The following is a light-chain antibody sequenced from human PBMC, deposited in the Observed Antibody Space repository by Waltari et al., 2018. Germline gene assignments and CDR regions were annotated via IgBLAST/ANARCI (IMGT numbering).Light chain of an antibody. V-gene: IGKV2D-29*01. CDR1: QSLLNIDGKTY. J-gene: IGKJ1*01. CDR3: MQSTQLPLA. CDR2: EVS. Sequence: EIVMTQTPLSLSVTPGQPASISCRSSQSLLNIDGKTYLYWYVQKPGQPPQLLIHEVSNRFSGVPDRLSGSGSGTDFTLKISRVEAEDVGVYYCMQSTQLPLAFGQGTKGEIK.